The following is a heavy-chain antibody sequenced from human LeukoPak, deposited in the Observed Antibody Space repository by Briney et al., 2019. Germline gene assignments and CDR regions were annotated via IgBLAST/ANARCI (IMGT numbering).Heavy chain of an antibody. CDR1: GFTFTSYW. J-gene: IGHJ4*02. D-gene: IGHD6-19*01. CDR2: IKPDGSGK. Sequence: PGGSLRLSCAASGFTFTSYWMGWVRQAPGKGLEWVANIKPDGSGKFYVDSVKGRFTISRDNANNSVYLQMNSLRADDTAVYYCAKGGEGYSSGWYEGYWGQGTLVTVSS. V-gene: IGHV3-7*01. CDR3: AKGGEGYSSGWYEGY.